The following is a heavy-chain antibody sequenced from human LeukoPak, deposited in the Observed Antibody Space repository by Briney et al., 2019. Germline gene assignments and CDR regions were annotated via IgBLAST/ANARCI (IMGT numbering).Heavy chain of an antibody. CDR1: GFTFSSNV. Sequence: GGSLRLSCAASGFTFSSNVMSWVRRAPGKGLEWVSSLTGSGGSIYYADSVKGRFTSSRDNSKNTLYLQMSSLRAEDTAVYYCAKRGAEVGQTVAPGDYWGQGTLVTVSS. J-gene: IGHJ4*02. CDR3: AKRGAEVGQTVAPGDY. V-gene: IGHV3-23*01. CDR2: LTGSGGSI. D-gene: IGHD1-26*01.